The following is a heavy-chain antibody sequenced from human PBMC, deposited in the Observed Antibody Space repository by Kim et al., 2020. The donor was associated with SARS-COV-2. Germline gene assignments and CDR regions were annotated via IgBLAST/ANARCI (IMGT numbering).Heavy chain of an antibody. D-gene: IGHD3-22*01. CDR1: GYSFNTFW. Sequence: GESLKISCKGSGYSFNTFWIGWVRQMPGKGLEWMGIMYPYDSDTTYSPSFQGQVTISADTSISTAYLQWSSLKASDTAMYYCARARSGGYYSFDAFNIWGQGTMVTVSS. J-gene: IGHJ3*02. CDR2: MYPYDSDT. V-gene: IGHV5-51*01. CDR3: ARARSGGYYSFDAFNI.